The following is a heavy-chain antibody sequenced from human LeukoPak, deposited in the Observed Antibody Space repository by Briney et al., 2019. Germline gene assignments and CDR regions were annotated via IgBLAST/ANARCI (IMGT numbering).Heavy chain of an antibody. V-gene: IGHV1-69*04. Sequence: ASVKVSCKASGGTFSSYAISWVRQAPGQGLEWMGRIIPILGIANYAQKFQGRVTITADKSTSTAYMELSSLRSEDTAVYYCARLGDSNIWTFDYWGQGTLVTVSS. CDR1: GGTFSSYA. D-gene: IGHD6-13*01. CDR3: ARLGDSNIWTFDY. J-gene: IGHJ4*02. CDR2: IIPILGIA.